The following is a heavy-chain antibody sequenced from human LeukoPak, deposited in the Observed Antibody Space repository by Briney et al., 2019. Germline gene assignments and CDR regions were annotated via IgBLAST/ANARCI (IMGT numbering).Heavy chain of an antibody. Sequence: VQPGGSLRLSCAASGFTFSNHNMDWVRQAPGKGLEWVSAISGSGGSTYYADSVKGRFTISRDNSKNTLYLQMNSLRAEDTAVYYCAKVVTATIYYDSSGYYESPFDYWGQGTLVTVSS. CDR1: GFTFSNHN. CDR2: ISGSGGST. J-gene: IGHJ4*02. CDR3: AKVVTATIYYDSSGYYESPFDY. V-gene: IGHV3-23*01. D-gene: IGHD3-22*01.